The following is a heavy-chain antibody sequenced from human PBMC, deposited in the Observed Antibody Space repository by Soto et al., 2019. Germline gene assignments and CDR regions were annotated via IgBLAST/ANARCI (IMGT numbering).Heavy chain of an antibody. CDR1: GFTFSSYG. D-gene: IGHD4-17*01. J-gene: IGHJ4*02. CDR3: AKDVSFQKPIATVTTFCIDY. V-gene: IGHV3-30*18. Sequence: GGSLRLSCAASGFTFSSYGMHWVRQAPGKGLEWVAVISYDGRNKYYADAVKGRFTISRDNSKNTLYLQMNSLRAEDTAVYYCAKDVSFQKPIATVTTFCIDYWGQGTLVTVSS. CDR2: ISYDGRNK.